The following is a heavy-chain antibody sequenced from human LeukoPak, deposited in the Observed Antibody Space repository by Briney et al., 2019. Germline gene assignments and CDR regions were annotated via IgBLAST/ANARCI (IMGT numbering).Heavy chain of an antibody. J-gene: IGHJ4*02. CDR3: ARGRGREYDSSGYYKY. D-gene: IGHD3-22*01. CDR1: GFTFSSYW. V-gene: IGHV3-74*01. CDR2: INSDRSST. Sequence: GGSLRHSCAASGFTFSSYWMHWVRQAPGKGLVWVSRINSDRSSTSYADSVKGRFTISRDNAKNTLYLQMNSLRAEDTAVYYCARGRGREYDSSGYYKYWGQGTLVTVSS.